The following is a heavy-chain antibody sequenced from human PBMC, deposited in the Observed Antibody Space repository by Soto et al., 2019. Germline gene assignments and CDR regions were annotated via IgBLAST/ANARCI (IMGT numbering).Heavy chain of an antibody. CDR3: AANQY. V-gene: IGHV3-11*04. J-gene: IGHJ1*01. CDR1: GFTLSDYY. CDR2: ISNNGSNV. Sequence: GGSLRLSCAASGFTLSDYYMSWIRQAPGKGLELLSNISNNGSNVYYVDSVKGRFTISRDNAKNSLYLYMDSLRAEDTAVYYCAANQYWGQGTLVTVSS.